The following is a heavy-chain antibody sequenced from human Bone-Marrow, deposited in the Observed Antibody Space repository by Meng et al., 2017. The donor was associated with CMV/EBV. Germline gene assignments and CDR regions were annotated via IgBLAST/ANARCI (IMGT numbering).Heavy chain of an antibody. V-gene: IGHV3-9*01. CDR2: ISWNSGSI. Sequence: SLKISGAASGFTFDDYAMHWVRQAPGKGLEWVSGISWNSGSIGYADSVKGRFTISRDNAKNSLYLQMNSLRAEDTALYYCAKDSGAYKRLTDYWGQGTMVTVSS. CDR1: GFTFDDYA. J-gene: IGHJ4*02. D-gene: IGHD1-1*01. CDR3: AKDSGAYKRLTDY.